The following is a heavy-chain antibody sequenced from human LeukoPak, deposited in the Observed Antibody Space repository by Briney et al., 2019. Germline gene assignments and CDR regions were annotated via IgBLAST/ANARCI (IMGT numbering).Heavy chain of an antibody. J-gene: IGHJ6*04. CDR1: GGTFSSYA. Sequence: SVNVSCKASGGTFSSYAISWVRQAPGQGLEWMGGIIPIFGTANYAQKFQGRVTITADKSTSTAYMELSSLRSEDTAVYYCARERVLQQPPYYYYGMDVWGKGTTVTVSS. D-gene: IGHD6-13*01. CDR3: ARERVLQQPPYYYYGMDV. CDR2: IIPIFGTA. V-gene: IGHV1-69*06.